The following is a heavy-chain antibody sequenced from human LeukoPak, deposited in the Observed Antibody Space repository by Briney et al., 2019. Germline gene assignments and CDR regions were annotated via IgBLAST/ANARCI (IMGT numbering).Heavy chain of an antibody. J-gene: IGHJ4*02. CDR3: ARRTIMYYFDY. Sequence: SETLSLTCTVSGGSISSSSYYWGWIRQPPGKGLEWIGSIYYGGSTYYNPSLKSRVTISVDTSKNQFSLKLSSVTAADTAVYYCARRTIMYYFDYWGQGTLVTVSS. D-gene: IGHD1-7*01. CDR1: GGSISSSSYY. V-gene: IGHV4-39*01. CDR2: IYYGGST.